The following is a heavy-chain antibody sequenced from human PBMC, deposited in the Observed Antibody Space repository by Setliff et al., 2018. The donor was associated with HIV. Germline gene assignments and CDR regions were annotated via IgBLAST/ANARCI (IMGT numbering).Heavy chain of an antibody. J-gene: IGHJ6*03. CDR3: ARGPRPVDVDYYYMDV. Sequence: SETLSLTCTVSGGSISSYYWSWIRQPPGKGLEWIGHIYYSGTTNYNPSLKSRVTISVDTSKNQFSLKLSSVTAADTAVYYCARGPRPVDVDYYYMDVWGKGTTVTVSS. CDR2: IYYSGTT. V-gene: IGHV4-59*01. CDR1: GGSISSYY.